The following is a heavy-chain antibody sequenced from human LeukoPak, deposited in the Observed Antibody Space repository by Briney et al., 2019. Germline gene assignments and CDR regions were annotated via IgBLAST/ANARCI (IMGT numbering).Heavy chain of an antibody. CDR2: INPNSGGT. CDR3: ARASPFWSGNRDAFDI. CDR1: GYTFTGYY. Sequence: WASVKVSCKASGYTFTGYYMHWVRQAPGQGLEWMGWINPNSGGTNYAQKFQGRVTMTRDTSISTAYMELSRLRSDDTAVYYCARASPFWSGNRDAFDIWGQGTMVTVSS. D-gene: IGHD3-3*01. J-gene: IGHJ3*02. V-gene: IGHV1-2*02.